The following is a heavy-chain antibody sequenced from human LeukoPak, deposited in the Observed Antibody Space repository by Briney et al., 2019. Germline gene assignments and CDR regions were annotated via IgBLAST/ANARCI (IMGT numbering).Heavy chain of an antibody. D-gene: IGHD4-17*01. CDR3: AKDYGNGDYGASYLDY. CDR2: ISGRGGSK. J-gene: IGHJ4*02. V-gene: IGHV3-23*01. Sequence: GGSLRLSCAASGFTFNTCAMTWVRQAPGRGLEYISSISGRGGSKYYADSFKGRFTISRDNSKNTLYLQIKSLRVEDTAVYYCAKDYGNGDYGASYLDYWGQGTLITVSS. CDR1: GFTFNTCA.